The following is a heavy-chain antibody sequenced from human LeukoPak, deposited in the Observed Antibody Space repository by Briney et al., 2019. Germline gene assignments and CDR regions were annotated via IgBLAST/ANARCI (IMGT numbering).Heavy chain of an antibody. CDR2: INRDGSEK. CDR3: ARALVGGTNWFDP. CDR1: GFTLSSYW. D-gene: IGHD1-26*01. J-gene: IGHJ5*02. V-gene: IGHV3-7*02. Sequence: GGSLRLSCAASGFTLSSYWMSWVSQAPGKGLEWVANINRDGSEKYYVDSVKGRFTISRDNAKNSLYLQMNSLRAEDTSVYYCARALVGGTNWFDPWGQGTLVTVSS.